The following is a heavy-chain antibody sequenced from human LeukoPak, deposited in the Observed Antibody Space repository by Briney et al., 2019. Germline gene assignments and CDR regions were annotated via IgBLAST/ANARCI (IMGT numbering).Heavy chain of an antibody. CDR1: GGTFSSYT. CDR3: AREGGYYDSSGYYPPFDY. V-gene: IGHV1-69*06. CDR2: IIPIFGTA. Sequence: SVKVSCKASGGTFSSYTISWVRQAPGQGLEWMGGIIPIFGTANYAQKFQGRVTITADKSTSTAYMELSSLRSEDTAVYYCAREGGYYDSSGYYPPFDYWGQGTLVTVSS. D-gene: IGHD3-22*01. J-gene: IGHJ4*02.